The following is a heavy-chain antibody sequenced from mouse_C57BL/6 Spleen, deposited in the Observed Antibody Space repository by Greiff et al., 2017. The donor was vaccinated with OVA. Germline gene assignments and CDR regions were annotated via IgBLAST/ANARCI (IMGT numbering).Heavy chain of an antibody. Sequence: VQLQQPGAELVMPGASVKLSCKASGYTFTSYWMHWVKQRPGQGLEWIGEIDPSDSYTNYNQKFKGKSTLTVDKSSSTAYMQLSSLTSEDSAVYYCARWDGGRFDYWGQSTTLTVSS. D-gene: IGHD2-3*01. CDR2: IDPSDSYT. CDR1: GYTFTSYW. J-gene: IGHJ2*01. V-gene: IGHV1-69*01. CDR3: ARWDGGRFDY.